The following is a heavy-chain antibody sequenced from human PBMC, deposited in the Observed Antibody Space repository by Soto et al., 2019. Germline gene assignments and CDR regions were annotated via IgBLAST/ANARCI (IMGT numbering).Heavy chain of an antibody. D-gene: IGHD3-10*01. CDR2: INPNNGDT. CDR3: AREVTYGGGSFSLGL. Sequence: ASVKVSCKTSGYFFTSHYIHWVRLAPGRGLEWMGRINPNNGDTNSPQKFQGRVTMTSDTSISTAYMEMSGLRSDDTALYYCAREVTYGGGSFSLGLWGQGALVAVSS. J-gene: IGHJ4*02. CDR1: GYFFTSHY. V-gene: IGHV1-2*06.